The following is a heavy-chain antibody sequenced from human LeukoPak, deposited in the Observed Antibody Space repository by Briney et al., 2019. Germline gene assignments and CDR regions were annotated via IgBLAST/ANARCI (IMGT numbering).Heavy chain of an antibody. D-gene: IGHD3-9*01. CDR2: IYSGGST. Sequence: GGSLRLSCAASGFTVSSNYMSWVRQAPGKRLEWVSVIYSGGSTYYADSVKGRFTISRDNSKNTLYLQMNSLRAEDTAVYYCTRYDILTGSYFDYWGQGTLVTVSS. CDR1: GFTVSSNY. CDR3: TRYDILTGSYFDY. V-gene: IGHV3-66*01. J-gene: IGHJ4*02.